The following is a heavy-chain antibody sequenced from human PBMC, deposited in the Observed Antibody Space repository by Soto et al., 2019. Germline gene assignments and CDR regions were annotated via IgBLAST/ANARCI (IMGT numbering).Heavy chain of an antibody. V-gene: IGHV1-18*01. CDR1: GCTFTSYG. J-gene: IGHJ4*02. Sequence: GASVKVSCKASGCTFTSYGISWVRQAPGQGLEWMGWISAYNGNTNYAQKLQGRVTMTTDTSTSTAYMELRSLRSDDTAVYYCARTKYSSGPGYYFDYWGQGTLVTVSS. CDR2: ISAYNGNT. D-gene: IGHD6-19*01. CDR3: ARTKYSSGPGYYFDY.